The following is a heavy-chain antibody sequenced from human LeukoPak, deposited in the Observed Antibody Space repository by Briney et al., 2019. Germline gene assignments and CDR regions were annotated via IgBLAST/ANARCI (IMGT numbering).Heavy chain of an antibody. Sequence: PSETLSLTCTVSGGSISSYYWSWIRQPAGKGLEWIGRIYTSGSTNYNPSLKSRVTISVDTSKNQFSLKLSSVTAADTAVYYCARDHLYSSGWYLGYDAFDIWGQGTMVTVSS. CDR3: ARDHLYSSGWYLGYDAFDI. CDR1: GGSISSYY. J-gene: IGHJ3*02. CDR2: IYTSGST. V-gene: IGHV4-4*07. D-gene: IGHD6-19*01.